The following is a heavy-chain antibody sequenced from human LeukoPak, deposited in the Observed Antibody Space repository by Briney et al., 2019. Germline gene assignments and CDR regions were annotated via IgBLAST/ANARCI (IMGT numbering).Heavy chain of an antibody. CDR3: ARPDHYYYYYYMDV. CDR1: GGTFSSYA. Sequence: SVKVSCKASGGTFSSYAISWVRQPPGQGLEWMGGIIPIFGTANYAQKFQGRVTITADESTSTAYMEPSSLRSEDTAVYYCARPDHYYYYYYMDVWGKGTTVTVSS. J-gene: IGHJ6*03. V-gene: IGHV1-69*01. CDR2: IIPIFGTA.